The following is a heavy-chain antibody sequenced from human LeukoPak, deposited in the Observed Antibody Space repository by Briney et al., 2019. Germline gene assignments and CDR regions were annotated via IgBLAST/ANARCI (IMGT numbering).Heavy chain of an antibody. Sequence: GGSLRLSCAASGFTFSSYSMNWVRQAPGRGLEWVSSISSSSSYIYYADSVKGRFTISRDNAKNSLYLQMNSLRAEDTAVYYCAKGLTSGIFSGYWDDAFDIWGQGTMVTVSP. J-gene: IGHJ3*02. V-gene: IGHV3-21*01. CDR3: AKGLTSGIFSGYWDDAFDI. CDR1: GFTFSSYS. CDR2: ISSSSSYI. D-gene: IGHD3-22*01.